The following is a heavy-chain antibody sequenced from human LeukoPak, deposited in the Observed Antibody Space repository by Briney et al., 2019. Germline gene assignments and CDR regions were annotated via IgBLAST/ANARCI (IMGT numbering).Heavy chain of an antibody. CDR1: GGSISSSY. D-gene: IGHD2-2*01. V-gene: IGHV4-59*12. Sequence: SETLSLTCTVSGGSISSSYGSWIRQPPGKGREWIGYIYHSGSTYYNPSLKSRVTISVDRSKNQFSLKLSSVTAADTAVYYCASTNYYYYMDVWGKGTTVTVSS. CDR3: ASTNYYYYMDV. CDR2: IYHSGST. J-gene: IGHJ6*03.